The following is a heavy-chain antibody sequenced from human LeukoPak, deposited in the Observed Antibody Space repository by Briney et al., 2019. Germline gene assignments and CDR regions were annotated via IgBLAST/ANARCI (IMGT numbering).Heavy chain of an antibody. CDR3: ARSYGSGSYDAFDI. J-gene: IGHJ3*02. CDR2: ILYDGSNK. CDR1: GFTFSSYA. D-gene: IGHD3-10*01. V-gene: IGHV3-30-3*01. Sequence: PGGSLRLSCAASGFTFSSYAMHWVRQAPGKGLEWVAVILYDGSNKYYADSVKGRFTISRDNSKNTLYLQMNSLRAEDTAVYYCARSYGSGSYDAFDIWGQGTMVTVSS.